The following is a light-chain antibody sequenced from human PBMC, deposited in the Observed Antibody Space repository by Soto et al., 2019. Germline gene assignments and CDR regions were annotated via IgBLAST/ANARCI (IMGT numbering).Light chain of an antibody. CDR1: QNIDNY. V-gene: IGKV1-39*01. Sequence: IQLTQFPSSLSASVGDRVTVSCRSSQNIDNYLNWYVQRPGKAPELLIYSTSNLKSGVPSRFRGSGSGTHFSLTISGLQSEDFATYYCQQSSNIPWTFGQGTKVEIK. J-gene: IGKJ1*01. CDR3: QQSSNIPWT. CDR2: STS.